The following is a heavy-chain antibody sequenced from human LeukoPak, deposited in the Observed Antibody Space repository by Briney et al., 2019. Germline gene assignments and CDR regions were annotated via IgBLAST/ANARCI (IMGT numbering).Heavy chain of an antibody. CDR2: ISRGRPTI. V-gene: IGHV3-48*02. CDR1: GFTFSSYS. Sequence: PGGSLRLSCVASGFTFSSYSMKWVRQAPGKGLEWVSYISRGRPTIHYADSVKGRFTISRDNAKNSLYLQMNSLRDEDTAVYYCVRDPEALDYWGQGTLVTVSS. J-gene: IGHJ4*02. CDR3: VRDPEALDY.